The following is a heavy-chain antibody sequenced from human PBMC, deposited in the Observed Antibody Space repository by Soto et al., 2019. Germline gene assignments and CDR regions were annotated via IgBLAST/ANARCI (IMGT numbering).Heavy chain of an antibody. V-gene: IGHV2-5*02. Sequence: SGPTLVNPTQTLTLTCSFSGYSLTANGVGVGWVRQPPGLALEWLAMVCWDDDKHYSASLRSRLSITKDTSKSQVVLTMTNMDPVDTGTYYCATLTGSHWGQGALVTVSS. CDR3: ATLTGSH. D-gene: IGHD3-9*01. CDR2: VCWDDDK. CDR1: GYSLTANGVG. J-gene: IGHJ4*02.